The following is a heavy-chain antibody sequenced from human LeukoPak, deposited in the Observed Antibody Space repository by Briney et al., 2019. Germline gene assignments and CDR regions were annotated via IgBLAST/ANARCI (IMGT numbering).Heavy chain of an antibody. D-gene: IGHD6-19*01. V-gene: IGHV3-23*01. CDR2: LSDDGGHT. CDR1: GFTFSTYA. Sequence: PGGSLRLSCAAPGFTFSTYAMSWVRQAPGKGLEWVSALSDDGGHTYYADSVKGRFTISRDNSKNTLYLQMNSPRAEDTAVYHCAKGGWLEYWGQGTLVTVSS. J-gene: IGHJ4*02. CDR3: AKGGWLEY.